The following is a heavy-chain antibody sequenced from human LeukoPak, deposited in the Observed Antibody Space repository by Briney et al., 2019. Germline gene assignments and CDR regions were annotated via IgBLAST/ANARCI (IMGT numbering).Heavy chain of an antibody. CDR3: AREGGVYKILPFDY. CDR1: GYTFTGYY. D-gene: IGHD5/OR15-5a*01. V-gene: IGHV1-2*06. Sequence: AASVKVSFKASGYTFTGYYMHWVRQAPGQELEWMGRINPNSSGTNYAKKFHGRVTMTTGTCISTAYMELSRLRSDDTAVYYCAREGGVYKILPFDYWGQGTLVTVSS. CDR2: INPNSSGT. J-gene: IGHJ4*02.